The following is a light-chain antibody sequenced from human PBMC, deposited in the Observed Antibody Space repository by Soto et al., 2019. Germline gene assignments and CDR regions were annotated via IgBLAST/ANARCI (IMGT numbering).Light chain of an antibody. CDR1: QSVSSNN. Sequence: EIVLTQSPGTLSLSPGEAATLSCRASQSVSSNNLAWYQQKPGRAPRLLIFGASNRASDIPHRLSGSGSGTDFTLTISRLGPDDFAVYYCQQYGSSPPYTFGQGNKLEIK. V-gene: IGKV3-20*01. CDR3: QQYGSSPPYT. CDR2: GAS. J-gene: IGKJ2*01.